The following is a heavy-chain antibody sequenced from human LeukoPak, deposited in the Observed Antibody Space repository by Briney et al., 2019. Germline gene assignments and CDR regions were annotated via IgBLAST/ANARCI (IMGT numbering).Heavy chain of an antibody. CDR1: GFTFSSYG. CDR3: AKDGSGSYLDAFDI. Sequence: GGSLRLSCAASGFTFSSYGMHWVRQAPGKGLEWVAFIRYDGSNKYYTDSVKGRFTISRDNSKNTLYLQMNSLRAEDTAVYYCAKDGSGSYLDAFDIWGQGTMVTVSS. V-gene: IGHV3-30*02. J-gene: IGHJ3*02. D-gene: IGHD1-26*01. CDR2: IRYDGSNK.